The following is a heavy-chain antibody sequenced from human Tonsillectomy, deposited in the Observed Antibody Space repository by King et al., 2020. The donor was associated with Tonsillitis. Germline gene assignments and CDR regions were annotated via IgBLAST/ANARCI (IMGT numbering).Heavy chain of an antibody. CDR1: GFTFSSYA. Sequence: VQLVESGGGLVQPGGSLRLSCAASGFTFSSYAMSWVRQAPGKGLEWVSSISGTGGSTYYADSVKGRFTISRDNSKNTLYLQMNSLRAEDTALYFCAKDLFYCSSTTCYTTIGGFDYWGQGTLVTVSS. J-gene: IGHJ4*02. V-gene: IGHV3-23*04. CDR2: ISGTGGST. D-gene: IGHD2-2*02. CDR3: AKDLFYCSSTTCYTTIGGFDY.